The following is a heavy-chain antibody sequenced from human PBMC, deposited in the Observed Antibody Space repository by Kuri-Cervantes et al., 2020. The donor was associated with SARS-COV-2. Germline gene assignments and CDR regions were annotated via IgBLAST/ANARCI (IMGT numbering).Heavy chain of an antibody. CDR3: ARVEGAAAGTPSGNFDY. V-gene: IGHV4-30-2*01. CDR2: IYHSGST. Sequence: SETLSLTCTVSGGSISSGGYYWSWIRQPPGKGLEWIGYIYHSGSTYYNPSPKSRVTISVDRPKNQFSLKLSSVTAADTAVYYCARVEGAAAGTPSGNFDYWGQGTLVTVSS. CDR1: GGSISSGGYY. D-gene: IGHD6-13*01. J-gene: IGHJ4*02.